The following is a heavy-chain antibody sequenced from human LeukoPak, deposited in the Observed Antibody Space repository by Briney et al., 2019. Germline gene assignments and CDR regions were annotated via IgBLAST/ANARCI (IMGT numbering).Heavy chain of an antibody. D-gene: IGHD6-19*01. CDR2: ISGSGGST. V-gene: IGHV3-23*01. CDR3: ASSNGYSSGWYLPITDY. CDR1: GFTFSSYV. J-gene: IGHJ4*02. Sequence: GGSLRLSCAASGFTFSSYVMSWVRQAPGKGLEWVSAISGSGGSTYYADSVKGRFTISRDNAKNSLYLEMNSLRAEDTAVYYCASSNGYSSGWYLPITDYWGQGTLVTVSS.